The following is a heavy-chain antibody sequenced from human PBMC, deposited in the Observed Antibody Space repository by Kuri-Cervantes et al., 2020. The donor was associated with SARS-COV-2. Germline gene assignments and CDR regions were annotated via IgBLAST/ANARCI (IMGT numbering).Heavy chain of an antibody. V-gene: IGHV1-3*01. J-gene: IGHJ4*02. D-gene: IGHD3-16*01. CDR2: INAGNGNT. CDR3: ARDRLRVSKFRGVKQTAY. Sequence: ASVKVSCKASVYTFNSYAMHWLRQAPGQRLEWMGWINAGNGNTNYAQKLQGRVTMTTDTSTITVYMEMRSLRSDDTAVYYCARDRLRVSKFRGVKQTAYWGQGTLVTVSS. CDR1: VYTFNSYA.